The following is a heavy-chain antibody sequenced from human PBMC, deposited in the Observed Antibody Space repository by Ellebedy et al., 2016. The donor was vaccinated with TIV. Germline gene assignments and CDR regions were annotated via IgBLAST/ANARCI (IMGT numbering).Heavy chain of an antibody. CDR1: GYFISDGYY. CDR2: VHYTGST. J-gene: IGHJ3*02. CDR3: ARDSKKGWAFDI. D-gene: IGHD2-15*01. Sequence: SETLSLTCTVSGYFISDGYYWSWIRPPPGQGLDYIGYVHYTGSTDYNPSLKSRVTISVDAFKNQFSLKLTSVTAADTAVYYCARDSKKGWAFDIWGQGTMVTVSS. V-gene: IGHV4-61*08.